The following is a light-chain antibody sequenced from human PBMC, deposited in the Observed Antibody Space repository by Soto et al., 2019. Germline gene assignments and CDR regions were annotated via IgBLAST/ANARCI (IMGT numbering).Light chain of an antibody. CDR2: DVS. CDR1: QDISNY. J-gene: IGKJ5*01. CDR3: QQYDSLPLT. V-gene: IGKV1-33*01. Sequence: IQMTQSPPSLSVSVGDRVTITCQASQDISNYLHWFQQKPGKAPQLLIFDVSNLQTGVPSRFSGGGSGTDFALTISSLEPEDIATYYCQQYDSLPLTFGQGTRLENK.